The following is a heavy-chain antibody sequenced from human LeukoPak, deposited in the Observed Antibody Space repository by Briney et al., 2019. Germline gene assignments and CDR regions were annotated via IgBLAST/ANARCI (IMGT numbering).Heavy chain of an antibody. D-gene: IGHD6-19*01. V-gene: IGHV4-4*07. CDR2: IYTSGST. Sequence: SETLSLTCTVSGGSISSYYWSWIRQPAGKGLEWIGRIYTSGSTNYNPSLKSGISMSVDTSKNQISLQLSSVTAADTAVYYCASRSSGLAVAGPVFDYWGQGTLVSVSS. CDR1: GGSISSYY. CDR3: ASRSSGLAVAGPVFDY. J-gene: IGHJ4*02.